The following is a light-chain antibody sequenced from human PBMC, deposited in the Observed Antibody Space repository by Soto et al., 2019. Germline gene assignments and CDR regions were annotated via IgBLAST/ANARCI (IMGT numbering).Light chain of an antibody. V-gene: IGKV3-15*01. J-gene: IGKJ1*01. CDR3: QQYNNWPVWT. CDR2: GAS. CDR1: WSVGTN. Sequence: MTQSPDTLSVSPGDRATLSCWASWSVGTNLAWYHQKPGQAPRLLIYGASTRATDVPVRFSGSGSGTEFTLTISSLQSEDFGIYFCQQYNNWPVWTFGQGTRVQVK.